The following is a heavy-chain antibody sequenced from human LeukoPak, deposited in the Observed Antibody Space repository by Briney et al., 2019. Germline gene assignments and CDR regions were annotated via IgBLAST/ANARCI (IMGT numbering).Heavy chain of an antibody. CDR3: AVGVGAFDH. Sequence: SETLSLTCAVYGGSFSGYYSSWIRQPPGKGLEWIGEINHSGSTNYNPSLKSRVTISVDTSKNQFSLKLSSVTAADTAVYYCAVGVGAFDHWGQGTLVTVSS. D-gene: IGHD1-26*01. CDR1: GGSFSGYY. J-gene: IGHJ4*02. V-gene: IGHV4-34*01. CDR2: INHSGST.